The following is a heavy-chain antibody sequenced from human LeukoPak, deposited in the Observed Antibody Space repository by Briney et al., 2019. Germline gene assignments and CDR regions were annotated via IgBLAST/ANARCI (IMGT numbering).Heavy chain of an antibody. Sequence: GASVKVSCKASGYTFTSYGISWVRQAPGQGLEWMGWISAYNGNTNYAQKLQGRVTMTTDTSTSTAYMELRSLRSDDTAVYYCARVPNYYDSSGYYFLDYWGQGTLVTVSS. D-gene: IGHD3-22*01. CDR3: ARVPNYYDSSGYYFLDY. CDR2: ISAYNGNT. V-gene: IGHV1-18*01. CDR1: GYTFTSYG. J-gene: IGHJ4*02.